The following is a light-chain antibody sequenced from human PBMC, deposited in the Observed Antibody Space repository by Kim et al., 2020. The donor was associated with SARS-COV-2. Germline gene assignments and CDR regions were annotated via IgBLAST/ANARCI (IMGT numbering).Light chain of an antibody. J-gene: IGLJ1*01. CDR1: SSDVGGYNY. V-gene: IGLV2-14*03. Sequence: QSITISCTGTSSDVGGYNYVSWYQQHPGKAPKLMIYDVSNRPSGVSNRFSGSKSGNTASLTISGLQADDEADYYCSSYTSSSTNVFGTGTKVTVL. CDR3: SSYTSSSTNV. CDR2: DVS.